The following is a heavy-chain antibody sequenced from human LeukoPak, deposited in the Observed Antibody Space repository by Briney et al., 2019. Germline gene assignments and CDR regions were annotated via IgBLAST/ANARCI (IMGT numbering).Heavy chain of an antibody. CDR3: ARAMIVVANHDAFDI. CDR2: ISAGDGDNP. V-gene: IGHV3-23*01. Sequence: GGSLRLSCAASGFTFRNFAMGWVRQSPGKGLEWVSVISAGDGDNPYYADSVKGRFTISRDNSKNTLYLQMNSLRAEDTAVYYCARAMIVVANHDAFDIWGQGTMVTVSS. J-gene: IGHJ3*02. CDR1: GFTFRNFA. D-gene: IGHD3-22*01.